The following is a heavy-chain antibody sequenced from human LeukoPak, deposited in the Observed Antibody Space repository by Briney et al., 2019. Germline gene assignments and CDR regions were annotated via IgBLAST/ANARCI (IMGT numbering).Heavy chain of an antibody. Sequence: GGSLRLSCAASGFKFSSYEMHWVRRAPGKGLEWVSYISSSGTTIYYADSVKGRFTISRDNAKNSLYLQMNSLRAEDTAVYYCAKVMSAYGVLYYYYMDVWGKGTTVTVSS. V-gene: IGHV3-48*03. CDR3: AKVMSAYGVLYYYYMDV. J-gene: IGHJ6*03. D-gene: IGHD4-17*01. CDR2: ISSSGTTI. CDR1: GFKFSSYE.